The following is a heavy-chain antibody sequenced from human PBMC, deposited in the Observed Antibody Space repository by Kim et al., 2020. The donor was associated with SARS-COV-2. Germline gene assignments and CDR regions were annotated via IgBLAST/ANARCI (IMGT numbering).Heavy chain of an antibody. J-gene: IGHJ1*01. D-gene: IGHD3-22*01. CDR2: IFYSGNT. Sequence: INRNCWSWIRQPPGKGLEWIGYIFYSGNTAYSASLKSRVTISIGSSKHQFSLEMTSVTAANTAVYYCAGGLEFTGGGYDSSPGCWGQGIL. V-gene: IGHV4-59*01. CDR1: INRNC. CDR3: AGGLEFTGGGYDSSPGC.